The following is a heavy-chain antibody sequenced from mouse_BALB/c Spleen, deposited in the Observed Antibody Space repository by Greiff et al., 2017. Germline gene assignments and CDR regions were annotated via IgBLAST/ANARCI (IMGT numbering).Heavy chain of an antibody. D-gene: IGHD1-2*01. CDR2: ISDGGSYT. CDR3: ARDGVYYGYGNAMDY. CDR1: GFTFSDYY. J-gene: IGHJ4*01. V-gene: IGHV5-4*02. Sequence: EVKLMESGGGLVKPGGSLKLSCAASGFTFSDYYMYWVRQTPEKRLEWVATISDGGSYTYYPDSVKGRFTISRDNAKNNLYLQMSSLKSEDTAMYYCARDGVYYGYGNAMDYWGQGTSVTVSS.